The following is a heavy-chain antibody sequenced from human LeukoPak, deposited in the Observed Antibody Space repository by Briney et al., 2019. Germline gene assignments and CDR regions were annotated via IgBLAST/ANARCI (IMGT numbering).Heavy chain of an antibody. V-gene: IGHV3-7*01. J-gene: IGHJ4*02. CDR1: GFTFSSYW. Sequence: PGGSLRLSCAASGFTFSSYWMSWARQAPGKGLEWVANIKQDGSERYYVDSLKGRFTISRENAKNSVYLQMNSLRADDTAVYYCATDRRHYRNDHDYFDYWGQGTLVTVS. CDR2: IKQDGSER. CDR3: ATDRRHYRNDHDYFDY. D-gene: IGHD4-11*01.